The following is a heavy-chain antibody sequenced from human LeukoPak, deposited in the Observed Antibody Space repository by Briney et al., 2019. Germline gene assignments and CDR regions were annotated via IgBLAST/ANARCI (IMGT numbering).Heavy chain of an antibody. J-gene: IGHJ4*02. CDR1: GFTFSGPA. CDR2: IRSKANSYAT. Sequence: GGSLRLSCAASGFTFSGPAMHWVRQASGKGLEWVGRIRSKANSYATAYAASVKGRFTISRDDSKNTAYLQINSLKTEDTAVYYCTSRSQDYCSSTSCYDRSRGQRTLVTVSS. V-gene: IGHV3-73*01. CDR3: TSRSQDYCSSTSCYDRS. D-gene: IGHD2-2*01.